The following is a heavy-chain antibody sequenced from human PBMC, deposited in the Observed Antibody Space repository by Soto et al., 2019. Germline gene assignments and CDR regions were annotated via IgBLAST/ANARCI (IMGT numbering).Heavy chain of an antibody. D-gene: IGHD6-6*01. CDR2: MNPNSGNT. V-gene: IGHV1-8*01. CDR1: GYTFTSYD. J-gene: IGHJ4*02. CDR3: ARAGSGIAARLLVVY. Sequence: QVQLVQSGAEVKKPGASVKVSCKASGYTFTSYDINWVRQATGQGLEWMGWMNPNSGNTGYAQKLQGRVTMTRNTSISTAYMELRRLRSEETAVYYCARAGSGIAARLLVVYWGQGTLVTVSS.